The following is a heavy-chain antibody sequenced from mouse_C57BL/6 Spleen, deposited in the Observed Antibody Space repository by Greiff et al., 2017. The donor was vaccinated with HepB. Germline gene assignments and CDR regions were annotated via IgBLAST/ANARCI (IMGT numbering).Heavy chain of an antibody. CDR2: IDPENGDT. V-gene: IGHV14-4*01. Sequence: VQLQQSGAELVRPGASVKLSCTASGFNIKDDYMHWVKQRPEQGLEWIGWIDPENGDTEYASKFQGKATITADTSSNTAYLQLSSLTSEDTAVYYCTTRAGTWYFDVWGTGTTVTVSS. CDR3: TTRAGTWYFDV. D-gene: IGHD3-3*01. CDR1: GFNIKDDY. J-gene: IGHJ1*03.